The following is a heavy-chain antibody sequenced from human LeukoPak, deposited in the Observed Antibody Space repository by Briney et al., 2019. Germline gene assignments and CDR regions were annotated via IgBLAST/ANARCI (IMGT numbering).Heavy chain of an antibody. Sequence: GESLKISCKGSGYNFANYWIGWVRQVSGKGLEWMGNIYPGDSETKYSPSFQGQVTMSADKSSGTAYLQWTSLKASDSGMYFCARRPVGGWFYLDYWGQGTLVTVSS. D-gene: IGHD6-19*01. V-gene: IGHV5-51*01. CDR3: ARRPVGGWFYLDY. CDR1: GYNFANYW. J-gene: IGHJ4*02. CDR2: IYPGDSET.